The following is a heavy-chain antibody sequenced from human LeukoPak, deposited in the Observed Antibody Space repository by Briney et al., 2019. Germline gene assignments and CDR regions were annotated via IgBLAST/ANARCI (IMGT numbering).Heavy chain of an antibody. Sequence: PSETLSLTCTVSGGSISPYYWSWIRQPPGKGLEWIGYIYYSGSTNYNPSLKSRVAISLDTSKNQSSLKLGSVTAADTAVYYCARGRRSSGRHDAFDIWGQGTMVTVSS. V-gene: IGHV4-59*01. CDR1: GGSISPYY. D-gene: IGHD6-19*01. CDR2: IYYSGST. CDR3: ARGRRSSGRHDAFDI. J-gene: IGHJ3*02.